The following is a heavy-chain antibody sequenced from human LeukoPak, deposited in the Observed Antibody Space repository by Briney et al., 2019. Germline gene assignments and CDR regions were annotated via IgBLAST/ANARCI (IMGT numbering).Heavy chain of an antibody. Sequence: GGPLRLSCAASGFTFSSYAMSWVRQAPGKGLEWVSAISGSGGSTYYADSVKGRFTISRDNSKNTLYLQMNSLRAEDTAVYYCAKGLYSSSWGTFDYWGQGTLVTVSS. D-gene: IGHD6-13*01. J-gene: IGHJ4*02. V-gene: IGHV3-23*01. CDR1: GFTFSSYA. CDR3: AKGLYSSSWGTFDY. CDR2: ISGSGGST.